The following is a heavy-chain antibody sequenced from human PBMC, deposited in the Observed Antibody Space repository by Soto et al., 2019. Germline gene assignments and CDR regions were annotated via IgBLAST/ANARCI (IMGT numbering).Heavy chain of an antibody. CDR1: GFTFTSSA. CDR3: AAEQALGDPYGMDV. J-gene: IGHJ6*02. D-gene: IGHD3-16*01. CDR2: IVVGSGNT. V-gene: IGHV1-58*01. Sequence: AVKVSSKASGFTFTSSAVLWVRQARGQRLVGIGWIVVGSGNTNYAQKFQERGSIIRDMSTSTAYMELSSLRSEDPAVYYCAAEQALGDPYGMDVWGQGTTVTVSS.